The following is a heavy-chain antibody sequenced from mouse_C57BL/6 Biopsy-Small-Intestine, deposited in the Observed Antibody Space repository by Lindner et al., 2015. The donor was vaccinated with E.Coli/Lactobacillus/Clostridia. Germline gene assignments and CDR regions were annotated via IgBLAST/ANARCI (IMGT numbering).Heavy chain of an antibody. D-gene: IGHD1-1*01. V-gene: IGHV1-39*01. CDR1: GYSFTDYN. J-gene: IGHJ1*03. CDR2: INPNYGTT. CDR3: ARWGSGSSYWYFDV. Sequence: EVQLQESGPELVKPGASVKISCKASGYSFTDYNMNWVKQSNGKSLEWIGVINPNYGTTSYNQKFKGKATLTVDQSSSTAYMQLNSLTSEDSAVYYCARWGSGSSYWYFDVWGTGTTVTVSS.